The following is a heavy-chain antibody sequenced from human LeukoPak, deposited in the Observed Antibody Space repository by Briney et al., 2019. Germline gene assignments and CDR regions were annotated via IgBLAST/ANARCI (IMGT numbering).Heavy chain of an antibody. CDR2: ISYNGGNK. Sequence: GGSLRLSCTASGFSFSHYAMHWVRQAPGKGLEWVSLISYNGGNKYYADSVKGRFTIDRDNSKNTVYLQMNSLRADDTALYFCARQESSNYYYEGLDYWGQGTLVTVSS. J-gene: IGHJ4*02. CDR3: ARQESSNYYYEGLDY. CDR1: GFSFSHYA. V-gene: IGHV3-30*04. D-gene: IGHD3-22*01.